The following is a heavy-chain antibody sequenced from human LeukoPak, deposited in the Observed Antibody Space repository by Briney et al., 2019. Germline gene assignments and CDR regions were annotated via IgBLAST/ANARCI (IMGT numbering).Heavy chain of an antibody. CDR1: GFTVSSNY. D-gene: IGHD3-10*01. CDR2: IYSGGST. V-gene: IGHV3-53*01. Sequence: GGSLRLSCAASGFTVSSNYMSWVRQAPGKGLEWVSVIYSGGSTYYADSVKGRFTISRDNSKNTLYLQMNSLRAEDTAVYYCARDGDWGFGEFVGAFDIWGKGTMVTVSS. J-gene: IGHJ3*02. CDR3: ARDGDWGFGEFVGAFDI.